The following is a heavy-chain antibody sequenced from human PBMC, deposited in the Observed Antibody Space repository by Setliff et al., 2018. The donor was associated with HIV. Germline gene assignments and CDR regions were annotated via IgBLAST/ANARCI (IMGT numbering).Heavy chain of an antibody. Sequence: PSETLSLTCTVSGGSISSYYWSWIRQPPGKGLEWIGYIYYSGSTNHNPSLKSRVTIYVGTSKQQVFLSLSSVTAADTAIYYCARPSLGIGGGSIFDSWGQGILVTVSS. V-gene: IGHV4-59*08. CDR1: GGSISSYY. CDR3: ARPSLGIGGGSIFDS. J-gene: IGHJ4*02. D-gene: IGHD7-27*01. CDR2: IYYSGST.